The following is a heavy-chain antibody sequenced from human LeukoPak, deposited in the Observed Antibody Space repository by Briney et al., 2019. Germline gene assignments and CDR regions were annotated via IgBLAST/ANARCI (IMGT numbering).Heavy chain of an antibody. CDR3: ARDTMIVVASYAFDI. D-gene: IGHD3-22*01. CDR2: INPNSGGT. CDR1: GYTFTGYY. Sequence: ASVKVSCKASGYTFTGYYMHWVRQAPGQGIEWMGWINPNSGGTNYAQKFQGRVTMTRDTSISTAYMELSRLRSDDTAVYYCARDTMIVVASYAFDIWGQGTMVTVSS. V-gene: IGHV1-2*02. J-gene: IGHJ3*02.